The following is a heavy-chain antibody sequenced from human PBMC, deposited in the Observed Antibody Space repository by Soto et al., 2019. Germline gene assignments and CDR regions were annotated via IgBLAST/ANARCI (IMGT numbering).Heavy chain of an antibody. CDR1: GFTFSSYW. CDR2: IKQDGSEK. CDR3: ASSNYSSSWYPFDY. Sequence: QLGGSLRLSCAASGFTFSSYWMSWVRQAPGKGLEWVANIKQDGSEKYYVDSVKGRFTISRDNAKNSLYLQMNSLRAEDTAVYYCASSNYSSSWYPFDYWGQGTLVTVSS. D-gene: IGHD6-13*01. V-gene: IGHV3-7*03. J-gene: IGHJ4*02.